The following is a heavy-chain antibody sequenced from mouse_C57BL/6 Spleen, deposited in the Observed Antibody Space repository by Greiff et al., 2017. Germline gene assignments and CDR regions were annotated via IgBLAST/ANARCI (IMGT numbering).Heavy chain of an antibody. Sequence: QVQLKESGAELVRPGTSVKVSCKASGYAFTNYLIEWVKQRPGQGLEWIGVINPGSGGTNYNEKFKGKATLTADKSSSTSYMQLSSLTSEDSAVYFCARKGDYDSYYAMDYWGQGTSVTVSS. J-gene: IGHJ4*01. CDR1: GYAFTNYL. D-gene: IGHD2-4*01. CDR2: INPGSGGT. CDR3: ARKGDYDSYYAMDY. V-gene: IGHV1-54*01.